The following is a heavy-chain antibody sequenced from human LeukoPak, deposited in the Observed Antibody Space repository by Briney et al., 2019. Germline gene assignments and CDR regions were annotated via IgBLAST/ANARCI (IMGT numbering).Heavy chain of an antibody. Sequence: GSLRLSCAASGFTFSNYEMNWVRQAPGKGLEWVSYISSSGSTLDYADSVQGRFTISRDNAKNSLYLQMNSLRAEDTAVYYCARDPPWDIVVEPAAIDSRDYWGQGTLVTVSS. J-gene: IGHJ4*02. V-gene: IGHV3-48*03. CDR1: GFTFSNYE. CDR2: ISSSGSTL. D-gene: IGHD2-2*01. CDR3: ARDPPWDIVVEPAAIDSRDY.